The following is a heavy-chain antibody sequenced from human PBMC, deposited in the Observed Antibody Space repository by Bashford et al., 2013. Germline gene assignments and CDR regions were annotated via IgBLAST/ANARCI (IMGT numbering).Heavy chain of an antibody. V-gene: IGHV1-69*13. J-gene: IGHJ6*02. Sequence: VASVKVSCKASGGTFSSYAISWVRQAPGQGLEWMGGIIPIFGTANYAQKFQGRVTITADESTSTAYMELSSLRSEDTAVYYCARDTRGEAGTIFGVVPFYYYYGMDVWGQGTTVTVSS. CDR1: GGTFSSYA. CDR3: ARDTRGEAGTIFGVVPFYYYYGMDV. D-gene: IGHD3-3*01. CDR2: IIPIFGTA.